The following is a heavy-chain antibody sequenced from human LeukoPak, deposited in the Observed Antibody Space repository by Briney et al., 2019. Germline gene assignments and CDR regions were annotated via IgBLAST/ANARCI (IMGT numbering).Heavy chain of an antibody. Sequence: ASVKVSCKASGYTFTSYGISWVRQAPGQGLEWMGIINPSGGSTSYAQRFQGRVTMTRDTSTSTVYMELSSLRSEDTAVYYCAREIGPIQLHLWGSAFDYWGQGTLVTVSS. V-gene: IGHV1-46*01. D-gene: IGHD5-18*01. CDR3: AREIGPIQLHLWGSAFDY. CDR2: INPSGGST. J-gene: IGHJ4*02. CDR1: GYTFTSYG.